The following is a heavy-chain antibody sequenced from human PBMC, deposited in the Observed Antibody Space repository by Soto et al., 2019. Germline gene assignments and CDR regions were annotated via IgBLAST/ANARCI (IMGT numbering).Heavy chain of an antibody. CDR3: AKSPYDSSGPPTVLDY. Sequence: GGSLRLSCAASGFTFSSYAMSWVRQAPGKGLEWVSAISGSGGSTYYADSVKGRFTISRDNSKNTLYLQMNSLRAEGTAVYYCAKSPYDSSGPPTVLDYWGQGTLVTVSS. CDR1: GFTFSSYA. D-gene: IGHD3-22*01. CDR2: ISGSGGST. J-gene: IGHJ4*02. V-gene: IGHV3-23*01.